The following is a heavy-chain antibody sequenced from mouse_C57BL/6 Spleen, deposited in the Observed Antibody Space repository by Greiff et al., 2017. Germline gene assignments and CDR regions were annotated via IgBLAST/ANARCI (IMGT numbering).Heavy chain of an antibody. CDR3: ARADYGSSYYFDY. Sequence: VQLKQSGPGMVKPSQSLSLTCTVTGYSITSGYDWHWIRHFPGNKLEWMGYISYSGSTNYNPSLKSRISITHDTSKNHFFLKLNSVTTEDTATYYCARADYGSSYYFDYWGQGTTLTVSS. V-gene: IGHV3-1*01. D-gene: IGHD1-1*01. J-gene: IGHJ2*01. CDR1: GYSITSGYD. CDR2: ISYSGST.